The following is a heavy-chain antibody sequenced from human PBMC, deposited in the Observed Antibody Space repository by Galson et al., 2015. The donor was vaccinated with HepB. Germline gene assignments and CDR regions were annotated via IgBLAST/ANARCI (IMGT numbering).Heavy chain of an antibody. CDR2: ISGSGGST. D-gene: IGHD2-15*01. CDR1: GFTFSSYA. CDR3: AKDPDTSAGRGWYEWLSVTFDY. V-gene: IGHV3-23*01. J-gene: IGHJ4*02. Sequence: SLRLSCAASGFTFSSYAMSWVRQAPGKGLEWVSAISGSGGSTYYADSVKGRFTISRDNSKNTLYLQMNSLRAEDTAVYYCAKDPDTSAGRGWYEWLSVTFDYWGQGTLVTVSS.